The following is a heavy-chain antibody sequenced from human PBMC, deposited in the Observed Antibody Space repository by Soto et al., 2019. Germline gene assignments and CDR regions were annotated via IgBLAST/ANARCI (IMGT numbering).Heavy chain of an antibody. D-gene: IGHD1-26*01. J-gene: IGHJ6*02. CDR2: ISSSSSYT. CDR3: GRDRAMRMIVGGYGMDV. CDR1: GFTFSDYY. V-gene: IGHV3-11*05. Sequence: QVQLVESGGGLVKPGGSLRLSCAASGFTFSDYYMSWIRQAPGKGLEWVSYISSSSSYTNYADSVKGRFTISRDNAKNSLYLQRNGLGAGDTAVYYCGRDRAMRMIVGGYGMDVGGQGTTFTASS.